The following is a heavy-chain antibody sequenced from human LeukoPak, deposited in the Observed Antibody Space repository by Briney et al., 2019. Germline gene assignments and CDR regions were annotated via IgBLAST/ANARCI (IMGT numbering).Heavy chain of an antibody. V-gene: IGHV4-59*08. CDR3: GRQLEAYGLAADY. CDR2: ISYSGTT. CDR1: SDSINRDS. J-gene: IGHJ4*02. D-gene: IGHD3/OR15-3a*01. Sequence: SETLSLTCTVSSDSINRDSWSWVRQPPGTGLEWIGNISYSGTTNYNPSLKRRVTMSVDTSKNQISLKLYSVTATDSAVYYCGRQLEAYGLAADYWGQGTLVTVSS.